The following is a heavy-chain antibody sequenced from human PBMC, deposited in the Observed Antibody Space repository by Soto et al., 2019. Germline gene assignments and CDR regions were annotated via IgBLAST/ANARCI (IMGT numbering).Heavy chain of an antibody. Sequence: QITLKESGPTLVKPTQTLTLTCTFSGFSLSSTRMAVGWIRQPPGKALEWLALIYWVDDKRYSPFLKSRLTITKDTSKNPVVLTMSNMVPVDTARYYCAHIVVAGLGYYFDYWGQGTLVTVSS. CDR3: AHIVVAGLGYYFDY. D-gene: IGHD6-19*01. J-gene: IGHJ4*02. CDR2: IYWVDDK. V-gene: IGHV2-5*02. CDR1: GFSLSSTRMA.